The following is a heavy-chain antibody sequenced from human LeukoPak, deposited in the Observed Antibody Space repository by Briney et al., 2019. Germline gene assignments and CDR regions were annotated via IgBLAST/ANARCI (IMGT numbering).Heavy chain of an antibody. J-gene: IGHJ3*02. CDR2: IYYSGST. CDR3: ARLPRDTAMVTWAFDI. CDR1: GGSISSYY. V-gene: IGHV4-59*01. Sequence: SETLSLTFTVSGGSISSYYWSWIRQPPGKGLEWIGYIYYSGSTNHNPSLKSRVTISVDTSKNQFSLKLSSVTAADTAVYYCARLPRDTAMVTWAFDIWGQGTMVTVSS. D-gene: IGHD5-18*01.